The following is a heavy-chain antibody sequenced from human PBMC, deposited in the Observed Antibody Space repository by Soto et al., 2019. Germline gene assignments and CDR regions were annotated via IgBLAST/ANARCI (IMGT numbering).Heavy chain of an antibody. CDR2: IYYSGST. J-gene: IGHJ5*02. CDR1: GGSISSYY. CDR3: ARTFSAYNWNPIWFDP. V-gene: IGHV4-59*01. Sequence: QVQLQESGPGLVKPSETLSLTCTVSGGSISSYYWSWIRQPPGKGLEWIGYIYYSGSTNYNPSLKSRVTISVDTSKIQFSLKLSSVTAADTAVYYCARTFSAYNWNPIWFDPWGQGTLVTVSS. D-gene: IGHD1-20*01.